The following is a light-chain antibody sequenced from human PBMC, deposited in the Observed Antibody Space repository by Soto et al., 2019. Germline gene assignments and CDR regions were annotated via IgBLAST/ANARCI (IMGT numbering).Light chain of an antibody. CDR3: QHYNSYSEA. CDR1: QTISSW. CDR2: KAS. Sequence: MHMTQSPATLSGSVLDRVTITCLASQTISSWLAWYQQKPGKAPKLLIYKASTLQSGVPSRFSGSGSGTEFTLTIISLQPDDFATYYCQHYNSYSEAFAQGTKVDI. V-gene: IGKV1-5*03. J-gene: IGKJ1*01.